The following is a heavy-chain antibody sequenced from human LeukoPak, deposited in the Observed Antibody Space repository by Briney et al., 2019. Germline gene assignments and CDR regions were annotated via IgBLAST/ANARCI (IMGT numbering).Heavy chain of an antibody. D-gene: IGHD2-15*01. J-gene: IGHJ6*03. Sequence: GGSLRLSCAASEFSFSSYAMSWVRQAPGKGPEWVSTITSNSETTHYADSVKGRFTISRDNSKNTLYLQMNSLRAEDTAVYYCANDLWNGSMDVWGKGATVTVAS. CDR2: ITSNSETT. CDR1: EFSFSSYA. CDR3: ANDLWNGSMDV. V-gene: IGHV3-23*01.